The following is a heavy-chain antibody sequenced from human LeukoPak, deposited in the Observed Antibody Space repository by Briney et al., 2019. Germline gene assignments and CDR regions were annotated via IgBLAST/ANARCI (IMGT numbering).Heavy chain of an antibody. J-gene: IGHJ4*02. CDR1: GFTFTSSA. CDR2: IVVGSGNT. D-gene: IGHD6-19*01. V-gene: IGHV1-58*02. Sequence: ASVKVSCKASGFTFTSSAMQWVRQARGQRLEWIGWIVVGSGNTNYAQKFQERVTITRDMSTSTAYMELSSLRSDDTAVYYCASTSSGWYYFDYWGQGTLVTVSS. CDR3: ASTSSGWYYFDY.